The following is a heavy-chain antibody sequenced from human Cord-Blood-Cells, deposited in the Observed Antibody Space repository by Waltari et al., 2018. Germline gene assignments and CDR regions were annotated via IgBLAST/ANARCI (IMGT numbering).Heavy chain of an antibody. V-gene: IGHV1-2*04. CDR1: GYPFPGYS. Sequence: QVQLVQSGAEVKQPRPSVPVPSTASGYPFPGYSIHCVRQAPGQGLEWMGWINPNSGGTNYAQKFQGWVTMTRDTSISTAYMELSRLRSDDTAVYYCARGQGYSSSSDFDYWGQGTLVTVSS. J-gene: IGHJ4*02. D-gene: IGHD6-6*01. CDR3: ARGQGYSSSSDFDY. CDR2: INPNSGGT.